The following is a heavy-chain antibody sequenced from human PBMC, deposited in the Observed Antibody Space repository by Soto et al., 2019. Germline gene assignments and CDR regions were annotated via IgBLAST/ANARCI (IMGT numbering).Heavy chain of an antibody. CDR2: ISTYKGNT. D-gene: IGHD4-17*01. J-gene: IGHJ4*02. CDR1: GYTFTNYG. Sequence: QVQLVQSGAEVKKPGASVKVSCKASGYTFTNYGFSWVRQAPGQGLEWMGWISTYKGNTNYAQKLRGRVTMTADSSTNTAYMELRSLRFDDTAVYYCARMSVGPRYGDVDYWGQGTLVTVSS. V-gene: IGHV1-18*01. CDR3: ARMSVGPRYGDVDY.